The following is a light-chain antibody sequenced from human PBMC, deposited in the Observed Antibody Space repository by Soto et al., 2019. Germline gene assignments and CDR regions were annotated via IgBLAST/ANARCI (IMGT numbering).Light chain of an antibody. CDR2: RNN. CDR3: AAWDDSLSGNYV. V-gene: IGLV1-47*01. CDR1: SSNIGSNY. Sequence: QSVLTQPPSASGTPGQRVTISCSGSSSNIGSNYVYWYQQHPGTAPKLLIYRNNQRPSGVPDRFSGSKSGTSASLAISGLRSEDEADYYCAAWDDSLSGNYVFGTGTKLTVL. J-gene: IGLJ1*01.